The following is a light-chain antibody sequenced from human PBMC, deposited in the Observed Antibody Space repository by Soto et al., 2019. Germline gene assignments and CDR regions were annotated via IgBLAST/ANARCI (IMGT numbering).Light chain of an antibody. V-gene: IGKV1-5*03. CDR2: GTS. J-gene: IGKJ1*01. Sequence: DIHMTQSPSTLSASVGDRVTITCRASQSISIWLAWYQQKPGRAPNLLIYGTSSLESGVPSRFSGSGSGTEFTLTSSSLQPEYFATYYCQHDNDYSWTFGQGTKVEIK. CDR3: QHDNDYSWT. CDR1: QSISIW.